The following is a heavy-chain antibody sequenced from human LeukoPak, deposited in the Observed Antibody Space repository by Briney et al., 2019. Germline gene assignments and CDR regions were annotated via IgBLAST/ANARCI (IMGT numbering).Heavy chain of an antibody. D-gene: IGHD3-3*01. J-gene: IGHJ4*02. CDR2: IYHSGST. V-gene: IGHV4-30-2*01. CDR3: ARDSGDYDFWSGYFDN. Sequence: SQTLSLTCTVSGGSISSGGYYWSWIRQPPGKGLEWIGYIYHSGSTYYNPSLKSRVTISVDRSKNQFSLKLSSVTAADTAVYYCARDSGDYDFWSGYFDNWGQGTLVTVSS. CDR1: GGSISSGGYY.